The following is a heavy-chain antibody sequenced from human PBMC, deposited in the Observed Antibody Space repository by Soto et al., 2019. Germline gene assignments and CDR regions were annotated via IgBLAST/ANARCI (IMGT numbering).Heavy chain of an antibody. Sequence: QVQLQESGPGLVKPSQTLSLTCTVSGGSISSGGYYWSWIRQHPGKGLEWIGYIYYSGSTYYNPSLKSRVTISVDTSKNQFSLKLSSVTAADTAVYYCVRTVFRGYSYGFNWFDPWGQGTLVTVSS. CDR3: VRTVFRGYSYGFNWFDP. D-gene: IGHD5-18*01. CDR1: GGSISSGGYY. V-gene: IGHV4-31*03. J-gene: IGHJ5*02. CDR2: IYYSGST.